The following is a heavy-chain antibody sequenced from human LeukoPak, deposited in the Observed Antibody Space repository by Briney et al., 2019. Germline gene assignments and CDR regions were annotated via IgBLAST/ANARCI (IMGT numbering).Heavy chain of an antibody. CDR1: GYTFTGYY. CDR3: ARGPKPQHRYCSSTSCKRGYYYYYGMDV. Sequence: ASVKVSCKASGYTFTGYYMHWVRQAPGQGLEWMGWMNPNSGNTGYAQKFQGRVTMTRNTSISTAYMELSSLRSEDTAVYYCARGPKPQHRYCSSTSCKRGYYYYYGMDVWGQGTTVTVSS. J-gene: IGHJ6*02. CDR2: MNPNSGNT. D-gene: IGHD2-2*01. V-gene: IGHV1-8*02.